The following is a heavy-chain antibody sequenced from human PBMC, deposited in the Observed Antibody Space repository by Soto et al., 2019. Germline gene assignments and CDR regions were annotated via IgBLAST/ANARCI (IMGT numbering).Heavy chain of an antibody. CDR1: GGTFSSYA. V-gene: IGHV1-69*13. CDR2: IIPIFGTA. CDR3: ARIEVPYECSGGSCYSGAPNDAFDI. D-gene: IGHD2-15*01. Sequence: ASVKVSCKASGGTFSSYAISWVRQAPGQGLEWMGGIIPIFGTANYAQKFQGRVTITADESTSTAYMELSSLRSEDTAVYYCARIEVPYECSGGSCYSGAPNDAFDIWGQGTMVTVSS. J-gene: IGHJ3*02.